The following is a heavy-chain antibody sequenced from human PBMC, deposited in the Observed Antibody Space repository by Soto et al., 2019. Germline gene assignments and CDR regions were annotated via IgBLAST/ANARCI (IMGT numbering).Heavy chain of an antibody. D-gene: IGHD6-13*01. CDR2: MSGSGASV. J-gene: IGHJ5*02. CDR1: GFNFGDFY. V-gene: IGHV3-11*01. Sequence: VQLVESGGGLVKPRESLRLSCAASGFNFGDFYMRWIRQAPGKGLEWVSVMSGSGASVYYADSVTGRFPITRDNAKNSLYLPTNSLRADHTAMYYCARQQELTDDLDLWGQGTAVTVSS. CDR3: ARQQELTDDLDL.